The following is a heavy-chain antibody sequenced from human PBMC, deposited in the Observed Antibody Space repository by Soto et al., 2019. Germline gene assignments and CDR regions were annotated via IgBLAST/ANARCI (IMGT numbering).Heavy chain of an antibody. CDR2: IYHSGST. CDR1: CGSISSSNW. CDR3: ARHSGYSYGPEYYFDY. Sequence: SETLSLTCAVSCGSISSSNWWSWVRQPPGKGLEWIGEIYHSGSTNYNPSLKSRVTISVDKSKNQFSLKLSSVTAADTAVYYCARHSGYSYGPEYYFDYWGQGTLVTVSS. D-gene: IGHD5-18*01. V-gene: IGHV4-4*02. J-gene: IGHJ4*02.